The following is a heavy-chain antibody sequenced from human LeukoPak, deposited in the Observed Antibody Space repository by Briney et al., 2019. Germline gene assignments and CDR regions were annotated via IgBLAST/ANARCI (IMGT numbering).Heavy chain of an antibody. Sequence: GESLQISCKGSGYSFTSYWIGWVRQMPGKDLEWVGIIYPSDYDTRYSPSFQGQVTISADKSISTAYLQWSSLKTSDTAMYYCARRSSGWSFNYWGQGALVTVSS. CDR3: ARRSSGWSFNY. D-gene: IGHD6-19*01. J-gene: IGHJ4*02. CDR1: GYSFTSYW. CDR2: IYPSDYDT. V-gene: IGHV5-51*01.